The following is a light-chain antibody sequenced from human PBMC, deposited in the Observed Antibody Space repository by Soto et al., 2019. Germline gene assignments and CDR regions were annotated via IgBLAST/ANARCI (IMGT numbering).Light chain of an antibody. V-gene: IGKV3-20*01. J-gene: IGKJ2*01. CDR1: QSVSSSY. Sequence: EIVLTQSPGTLSLSPVERATLSCRASQSVSSSYLAWYQQEPGQAPRLLIYGASSRATGIPDRFSGSGSGTDFTLTISRLEPEDFAVYYCQQYGSSLYTFGQGTKLEIK. CDR3: QQYGSSLYT. CDR2: GAS.